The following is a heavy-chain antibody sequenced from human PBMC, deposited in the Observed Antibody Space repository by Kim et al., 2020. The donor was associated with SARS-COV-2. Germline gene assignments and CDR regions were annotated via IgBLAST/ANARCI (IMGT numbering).Heavy chain of an antibody. D-gene: IGHD5-18*01. J-gene: IGHJ6*03. CDR1: GGSISSYY. V-gene: IGHV4-59*08. Sequence: SETLSLTCTVSGGSISSYYWSWIRQPPGKGLEWLGYIYYSGSTNYNPSLKSRVTISVDTSKNQFSLKLSSVTAEDTPVYYCAKHVVVYSYGSDLANDYYYFYDMDVCGEGTTVTVSS. CDR2: IYYSGST. CDR3: AKHVVVYSYGSDLANDYYYFYDMDV.